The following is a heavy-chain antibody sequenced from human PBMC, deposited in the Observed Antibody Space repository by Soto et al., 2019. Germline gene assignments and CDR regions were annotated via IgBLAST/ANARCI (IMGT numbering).Heavy chain of an antibody. V-gene: IGHV4-34*01. CDR2: INHSGST. CDR3: ARARYYGSGNLGY. J-gene: IGHJ4*02. CDR1: GGSFSGYY. D-gene: IGHD3-10*01. Sequence: SETLSLTCAVYGGSFSGYYWSWIRQPPGKGLEWIGEINHSGSTNYNPSIKSRVTISVDTSKNQFSLKLSSVTAADTAVYYCARARYYGSGNLGYWGQGTLVT.